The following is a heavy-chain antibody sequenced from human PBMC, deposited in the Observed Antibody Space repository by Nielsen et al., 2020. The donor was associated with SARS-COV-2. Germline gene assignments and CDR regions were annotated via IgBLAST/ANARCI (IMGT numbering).Heavy chain of an antibody. J-gene: IGHJ3*02. D-gene: IGHD4-17*01. V-gene: IGHV4-39*01. CDR2: IYYSGST. Sequence: SETLSLTSTVSGGSISSSSYYWGWIRQPPGKGLEWIGSIYYSGSTYYNPSLKSRVTISVDTSKNQFSLKLSSVTAADTAVYYCARDDYGDYVGAFDIWGQGTMVTVSS. CDR3: ARDDYGDYVGAFDI. CDR1: GGSISSSSYY.